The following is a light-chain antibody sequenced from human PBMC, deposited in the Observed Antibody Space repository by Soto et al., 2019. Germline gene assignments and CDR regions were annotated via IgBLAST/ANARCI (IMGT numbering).Light chain of an antibody. V-gene: IGKV3-20*01. CDR3: QQYGSSLI. CDR1: QSVTSRY. J-gene: IGKJ5*01. CDR2: GAS. Sequence: ENVLTQSPGTLSLSPGEGATLSCRATQSVTSRYFAWYQQKPGQAPRFLIYGASTRPTGIPDRFSGSGSGTDFTLTISRLEPEDFAVYYCQQYGSSLIFGQGTRLEIK.